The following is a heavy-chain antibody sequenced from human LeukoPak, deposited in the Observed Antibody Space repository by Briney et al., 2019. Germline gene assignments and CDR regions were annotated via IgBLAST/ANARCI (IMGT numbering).Heavy chain of an antibody. CDR1: GGSISSYY. D-gene: IGHD2/OR15-2a*01. CDR2: IYYSGST. CDR3: ARADYFNWFDP. Sequence: SETLSLTCTVSGGSISSYYWSWIRQPPGKGLEWIGYIYYSGSTNYSPSLKSRVTISVDTSKNQFSLKLSSVTAADTAVYYCARADYFNWFDPWGQGTLVTVSS. V-gene: IGHV4-59*01. J-gene: IGHJ5*02.